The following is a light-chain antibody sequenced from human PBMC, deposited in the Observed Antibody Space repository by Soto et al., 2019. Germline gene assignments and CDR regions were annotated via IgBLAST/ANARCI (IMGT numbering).Light chain of an antibody. CDR2: DGS. CDR3: CSYAGSSTFVV. Sequence: QSALTQPASVSGSPGQSITISCTGTSSDVGSYNLVSWYQQHPGKAPKLMIYDGSKRPSGVSHRFSGSKSGNTASLTISGLQAEDEADYDCCSYAGSSTFVVFGGGTQLTVL. J-gene: IGLJ2*01. CDR1: SSDVGSYNL. V-gene: IGLV2-23*03.